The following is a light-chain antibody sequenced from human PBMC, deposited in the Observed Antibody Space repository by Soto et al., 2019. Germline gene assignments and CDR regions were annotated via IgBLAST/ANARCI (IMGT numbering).Light chain of an antibody. CDR1: QSVRNW. CDR3: QHYNSYSEA. J-gene: IGKJ1*01. V-gene: IGKV1-5*03. Sequence: IRMTQSPSSLSASVGDRVTITCRASQSVRNWLAWYQQKPGKAPKLLIYKASTLKSGVPSRFSGSGSGTEFTLTISSPQPDDFATYYCQHYNSYSEAFGQGTKVDIK. CDR2: KAS.